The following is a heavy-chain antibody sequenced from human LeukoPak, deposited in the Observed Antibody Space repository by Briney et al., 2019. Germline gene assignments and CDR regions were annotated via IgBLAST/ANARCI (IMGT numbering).Heavy chain of an antibody. CDR2: IYYSGST. D-gene: IGHD3-10*01. CDR3: ARSRQASGLFSS. CDR1: GGSISSGDYC. J-gene: IGHJ5*02. Sequence: SQTLSLTCTVSGGSISSGDYCWSWIRQPPGKGLEWIGYIYYSGSTYYNPSLKSRVTISVDRPKNQFFLNVTSLTAADTAVYYCARSRQASGLFSSWGQGTLVVVSS. V-gene: IGHV4-30-4*01.